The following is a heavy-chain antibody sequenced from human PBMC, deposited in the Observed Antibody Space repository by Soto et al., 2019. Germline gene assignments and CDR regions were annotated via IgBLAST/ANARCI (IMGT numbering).Heavy chain of an antibody. D-gene: IGHD3-16*02. J-gene: IGHJ4*02. CDR1: GYTFTSYD. V-gene: IGHV1-8*01. Sequence: QVQLVQSGAEVKKPGASVKVSCKASGYTFTSYDINWVRQATGQGLEWMGWMNPNSGNTGYAQKFQGRVTMTRNTSXXTAYMELSSLRSEDTAVYYCAGGRAFGGVLVDFDYWGQGTLVTVSS. CDR2: MNPNSGNT. CDR3: AGGRAFGGVLVDFDY.